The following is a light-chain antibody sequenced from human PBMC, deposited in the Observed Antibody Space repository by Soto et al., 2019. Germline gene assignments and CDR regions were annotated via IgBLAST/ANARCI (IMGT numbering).Light chain of an antibody. J-gene: IGLJ2*01. Sequence: QSALTQPRSVSGSPGQSVTISCTGTSSDVGGYSYVSWFQQYPGEAPKLMIYDVSKRPSGVPDRFSGSRSGNTASLTISGLQAEDEADYLCCSYAGSYTVVFGGGTKLTVL. CDR1: SSDVGGYSY. CDR2: DVS. CDR3: CSYAGSYTVV. V-gene: IGLV2-11*01.